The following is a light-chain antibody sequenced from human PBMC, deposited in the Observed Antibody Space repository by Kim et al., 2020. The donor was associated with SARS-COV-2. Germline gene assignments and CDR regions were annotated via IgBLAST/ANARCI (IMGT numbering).Light chain of an antibody. Sequence: APGETTRSSCGGNNIESKSVHWYQQKPGQAPVMVIHYDRDRPSGIPERFSGSNSRNTATLTISRVEAGDEADYYCQVWDGSSDHYVFGSGTKVTVL. J-gene: IGLJ1*01. CDR3: QVWDGSSDHYV. CDR1: NIESKS. CDR2: YDR. V-gene: IGLV3-21*04.